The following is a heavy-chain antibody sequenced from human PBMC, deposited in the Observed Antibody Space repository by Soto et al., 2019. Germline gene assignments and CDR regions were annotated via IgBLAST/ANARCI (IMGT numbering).Heavy chain of an antibody. CDR2: INAGNGNT. CDR3: ARSYSGSYYDYFDY. V-gene: IGHV1-3*01. D-gene: IGHD1-26*01. CDR1: GYTFTSYA. Sequence: ASVKVSCKASGYTFTSYAMHWVRQAPGQRLEWMGWINAGNGNTKYSQKFQGRVTITRDTSASIAYMELSSLRSEDTAVYYCARSYSGSYYDYFDYWGQGTLVTVSS. J-gene: IGHJ4*02.